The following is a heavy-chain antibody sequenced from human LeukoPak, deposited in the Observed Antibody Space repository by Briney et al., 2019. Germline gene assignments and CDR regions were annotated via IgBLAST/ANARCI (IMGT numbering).Heavy chain of an antibody. D-gene: IGHD6-13*01. V-gene: IGHV4-34*01. CDR1: GGSFSGYY. CDR3: ARGLPRWNRIAAAGTYFDY. Sequence: PSETLSLTCAVYGGSFSGYYWSWIRQPPGKGLEWIGEINHSGSTNYNPSLKSRVTISVDTSKNQFSLKLSSVTAADTAVYYCARGLPRWNRIAAAGTYFDYWGQGTLVTVSS. J-gene: IGHJ4*02. CDR2: INHSGST.